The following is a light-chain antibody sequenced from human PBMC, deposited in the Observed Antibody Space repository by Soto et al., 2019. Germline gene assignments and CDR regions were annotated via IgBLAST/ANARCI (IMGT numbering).Light chain of an antibody. CDR3: QHSNSYSEA. CDR1: QTISSW. V-gene: IGKV1-5*03. J-gene: IGKJ1*01. Sequence: DIQMTQSPSTLSGSVGDRVTITCRASQTISSWLAWYQQKPGKAPKLLIYKASTLKSGVPSRFSGSGSGTEFTLTISSLQPDEFATYYCQHSNSYSEAFGQGTKVDIK. CDR2: KAS.